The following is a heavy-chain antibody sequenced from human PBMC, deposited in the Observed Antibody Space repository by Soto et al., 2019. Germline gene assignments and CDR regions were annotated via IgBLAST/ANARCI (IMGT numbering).Heavy chain of an antibody. J-gene: IGHJ6*02. CDR3: ARDGVYCSGVSCPPFVTSYYGMDV. CDR2: IWYDGSNK. Sequence: GGSLRLSCAASGFTFSSYGMHWVRQAPGKGLEWVAVIWYDGSNKYYADSVKGRFTISRDNSKNTLYLQMNSLRAEDTAVYYCARDGVYCSGVSCPPFVTSYYGMDVWGQGTTVTVSS. V-gene: IGHV3-33*01. D-gene: IGHD2-15*01. CDR1: GFTFSSYG.